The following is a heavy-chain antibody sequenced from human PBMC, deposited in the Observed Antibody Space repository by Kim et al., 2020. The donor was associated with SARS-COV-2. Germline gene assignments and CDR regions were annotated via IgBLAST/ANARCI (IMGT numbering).Heavy chain of an antibody. Sequence: ADSGKGRFRMSRGNSKNTLYLEMSSLGPEDTAVYYCAKGRRSGYGLAEYFDYWGQGTLVTVSS. J-gene: IGHJ4*02. CDR3: AKGRRSGYGLAEYFDY. V-gene: IGHV3-23*01. D-gene: IGHD5-18*01.